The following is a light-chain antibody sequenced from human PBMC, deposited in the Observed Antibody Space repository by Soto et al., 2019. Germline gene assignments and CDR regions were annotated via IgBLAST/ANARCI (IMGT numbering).Light chain of an antibody. CDR1: QSISSH. J-gene: IGKJ4*01. CDR2: DVS. V-gene: IGKV3-11*01. CDR3: QQRSNWPPLT. Sequence: EIVLTQSPATLSLSPGERATLSCRASQSISSHLAWYQQKVGQAPRLLIYDVSNRATGIPDRFSGSGSGTDFTLTISSLEPEDFAVYYCQQRSNWPPLTFGGGNKVEIK.